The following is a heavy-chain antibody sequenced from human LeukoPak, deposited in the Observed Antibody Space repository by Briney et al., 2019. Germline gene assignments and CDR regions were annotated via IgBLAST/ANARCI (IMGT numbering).Heavy chain of an antibody. Sequence: GGSLRLSCAASGFTFSSYAMSWVRQAPGKGLEWVSVISGSGDSTYYADSVKGRFTISRDNSKNTLYLQMNSLRVEDTAVYYCTRLDCGSTSCLSYFDYWGQGTLVTVSS. CDR1: GFTFSSYA. D-gene: IGHD2-2*01. J-gene: IGHJ4*02. V-gene: IGHV3-23*01. CDR3: TRLDCGSTSCLSYFDY. CDR2: ISGSGDST.